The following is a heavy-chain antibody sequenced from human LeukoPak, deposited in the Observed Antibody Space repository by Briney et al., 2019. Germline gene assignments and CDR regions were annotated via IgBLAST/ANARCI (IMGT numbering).Heavy chain of an antibody. Sequence: ASVKVSCKASGGTFGSYAISWVRQAPGQGLEWMGRIIPILGIANYAQKFQGRVTITADKSTSTAYMELSSLRSVDTAVYYCARDVGIVGATMHFQHWGQGTLVTVSS. J-gene: IGHJ1*01. V-gene: IGHV1-69*04. D-gene: IGHD1-26*01. CDR1: GGTFGSYA. CDR2: IIPILGIA. CDR3: ARDVGIVGATMHFQH.